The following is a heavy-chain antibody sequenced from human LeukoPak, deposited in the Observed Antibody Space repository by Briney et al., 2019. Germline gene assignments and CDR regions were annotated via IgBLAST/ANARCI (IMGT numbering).Heavy chain of an antibody. CDR1: GGSFSGYY. CDR2: INHSGST. D-gene: IGHD3-16*02. Sequence: SETLSLTCAVYGGSFSGYYWSWIRQPPGKGLEWIGEINHSGSTNYNPSLKSRVTISVDTSKNQFSLKLSSVPAADKAVYYCARVEEYYDYVWGSYRPYLDYWGQGTLVTVSS. V-gene: IGHV4-34*01. CDR3: ARVEEYYDYVWGSYRPYLDY. J-gene: IGHJ4*02.